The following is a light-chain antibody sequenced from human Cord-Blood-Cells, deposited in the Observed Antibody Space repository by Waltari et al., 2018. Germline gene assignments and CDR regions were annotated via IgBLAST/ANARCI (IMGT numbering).Light chain of an antibody. J-gene: IGKJ1*01. CDR3: QQYGSSPRT. V-gene: IGKV3-20*01. Sequence: DIVLTQSPGTLSLSPGVRATLSCRASQSVSSSYLAWYQQKPGQAPRLLIYGASSRATGIPDRFSGSGSGTDFTLTISRLEPEDFAVYYCQQYGSSPRTFGQGTKVEIK. CDR2: GAS. CDR1: QSVSSSY.